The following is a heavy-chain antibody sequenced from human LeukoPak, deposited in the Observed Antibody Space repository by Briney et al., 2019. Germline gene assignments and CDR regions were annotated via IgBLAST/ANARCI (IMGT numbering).Heavy chain of an antibody. D-gene: IGHD3-22*01. CDR1: GYTFTSYD. CDR3: ASAHKSRRVIVVVIKYYYYYYMDV. J-gene: IGHJ6*03. Sequence: ASVKVSCKASGYTFTSYDINWVRQATGQGLEWMGWMNPNSGNTGYAQKFQGRVTMTRNTSISTAYMELSSLRSEDTAVYYCASAHKSRRVIVVVIKYYYYYYMDVWGKGTTVTISS. V-gene: IGHV1-8*01. CDR2: MNPNSGNT.